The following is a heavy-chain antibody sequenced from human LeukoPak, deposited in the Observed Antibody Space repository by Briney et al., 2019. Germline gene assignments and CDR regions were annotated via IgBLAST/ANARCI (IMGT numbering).Heavy chain of an antibody. V-gene: IGHV3-48*01. J-gene: IGHJ5*02. CDR2: IASSSSSI. Sequence: GGSLRLSCEASGFAFSSYSMNCVRQAPGKGLEWISHIASSSSSIYYADSVEGRFTIARHNAKNSLYLQMNSLRAEDTAVYYCARVSTSMAPWGQGTLVTVSS. CDR1: GFAFSSYS. D-gene: IGHD5-18*01. CDR3: ARVSTSMAP.